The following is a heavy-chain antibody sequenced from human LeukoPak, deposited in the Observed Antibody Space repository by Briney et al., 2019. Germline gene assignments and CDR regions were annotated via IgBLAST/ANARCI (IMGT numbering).Heavy chain of an antibody. CDR3: ARGDTRLSYGMDV. CDR2: IIPILGIA. Sequence: ASVKVSCKASGGTFSSYAISWVRQAPGQGLEWMGRIIPILGIANYAQKFQGRVTITADKSTSTAYMELSSLRSEDTAVYYCARGDTRLSYGMDVWGQGTTVTVSS. J-gene: IGHJ6*02. CDR1: GGTFSSYA. V-gene: IGHV1-69*04. D-gene: IGHD2-15*01.